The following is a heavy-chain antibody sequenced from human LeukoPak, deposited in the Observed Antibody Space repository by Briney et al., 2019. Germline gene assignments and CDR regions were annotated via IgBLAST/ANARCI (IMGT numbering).Heavy chain of an antibody. CDR2: IMFDGSQK. J-gene: IGHJ4*02. V-gene: IGHV3-7*01. CDR1: GFTFSTYW. D-gene: IGHD2/OR15-2a*01. Sequence: GGSLRLSCVGSGFTFSTYWMTWVRQAPGTGLEWAASIMFDGSQKYYVDSVKGRSTISRDNAKNSLYLQMDSLRVEDTAMYYCARYFNSNGYSSLRGDYWGQGTLVTVSS. CDR3: ARYFNSNGYSSLRGDY.